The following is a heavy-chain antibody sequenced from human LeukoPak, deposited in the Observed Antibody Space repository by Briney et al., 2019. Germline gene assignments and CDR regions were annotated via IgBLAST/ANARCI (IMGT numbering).Heavy chain of an antibody. Sequence: PGGSLRLSCAASGFTFSSYWMSWVRQAPGKGLEWVANIKQDGSEKYYVDSVKGRFTISRDNAKNSLYLQMNSLRAEDTAVYYCAIEGYCSNTSCYIVDYWGQGTLVTVSS. CDR2: IKQDGSEK. CDR1: GFTFSSYW. D-gene: IGHD2-2*02. CDR3: AIEGYCSNTSCYIVDY. V-gene: IGHV3-7*01. J-gene: IGHJ4*02.